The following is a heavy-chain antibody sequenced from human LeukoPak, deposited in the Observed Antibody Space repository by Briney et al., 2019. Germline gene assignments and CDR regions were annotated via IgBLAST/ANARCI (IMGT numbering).Heavy chain of an antibody. CDR3: ARDSGSGSYIFDY. D-gene: IGHD3-10*01. J-gene: IGHJ4*02. Sequence: PSETLSLTCTVSGGSITNNYWSWIRQPAGKGLEWIGRFYTSGSPNYNPSLRSRITMSVDTSKKQFLLKLTSVTAADTAVYYCARDSGSGSYIFDYWGQGILVTVSS. V-gene: IGHV4-4*07. CDR2: FYTSGSP. CDR1: GGSITNNY.